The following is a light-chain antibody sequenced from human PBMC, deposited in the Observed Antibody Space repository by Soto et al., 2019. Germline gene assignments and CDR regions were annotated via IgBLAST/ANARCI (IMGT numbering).Light chain of an antibody. CDR3: SSFTTSSTYV. V-gene: IGLV2-14*01. CDR2: HVS. Sequence: QSALTRPASVSGSPGQSITISCTGTSSDVGAYNYVSWYQQHPGKVPKLMIYHVSDRPSGVSNRFSGSKSGNTASLTISGLQAEDEADYYCSSFTTSSTYVFGTGTKVTVL. J-gene: IGLJ1*01. CDR1: SSDVGAYNY.